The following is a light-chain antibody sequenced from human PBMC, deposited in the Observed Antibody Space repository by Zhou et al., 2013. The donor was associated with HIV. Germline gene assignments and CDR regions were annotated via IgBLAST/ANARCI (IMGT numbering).Light chain of an antibody. V-gene: IGLV2-14*03. CDR2: DVS. Sequence: QSALTQPASVTGSPGQSITISCTGTSSDVGRYDYVSWYQQQSDRGPRLMIFDVSNRPSGVSYRFFGSKSGNTASLTISGLKAEDEGDYYCASYTSSSTLVFGGGTKVTVL. CDR3: ASYTSSSTLV. CDR1: SSDVGRYDY. J-gene: IGLJ2*01.